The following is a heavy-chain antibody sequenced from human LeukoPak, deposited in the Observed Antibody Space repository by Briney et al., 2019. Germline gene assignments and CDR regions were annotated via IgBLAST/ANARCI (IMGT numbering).Heavy chain of an antibody. CDR2: ISINGGST. CDR1: GFTFSTYA. D-gene: IGHD3-10*01. Sequence: GGSLRLSCSASGFTFSTYAMHWVRQAPGKGLEYVSAISINGGSTYYADSVKGRFTISRDNSKNTLYLQMSSLRAEDTAVYYCVKGDTYYYGSGSYLDYWGQGTLVTVSS. CDR3: VKGDTYYYGSGSYLDY. V-gene: IGHV3-64D*09. J-gene: IGHJ4*02.